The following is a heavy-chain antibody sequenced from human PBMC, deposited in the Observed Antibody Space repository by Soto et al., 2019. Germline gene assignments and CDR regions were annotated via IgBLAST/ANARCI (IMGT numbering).Heavy chain of an antibody. J-gene: IGHJ4*02. CDR2: IYHSGRT. D-gene: IGHD2-21*02. CDR1: GGSISSSNW. Sequence: SETLSLTCAVSGGSISSSNWWSWVRQPPGKGLEWIGEIYHSGRTNCNPSLKSRVTISVEKSKNQFSLELSSMTAADTAVYYCARGGDWKFDYWGQGSLVTVSS. CDR3: ARGGDWKFDY. V-gene: IGHV4-4*02.